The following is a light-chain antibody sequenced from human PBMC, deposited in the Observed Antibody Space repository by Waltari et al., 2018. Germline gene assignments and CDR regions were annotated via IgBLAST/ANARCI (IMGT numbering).Light chain of an antibody. V-gene: IGKV3-15*01. CDR1: PSVSSN. J-gene: IGKJ1*01. CDR2: GAS. CDR3: QQYNNWPRT. Sequence: EIVMTQSPATLSVSPGERATLSCRASPSVSSNLCWYQQKPGQAPRLLMYGASTRATNIPARFSGSGSGTEFTLTISSLQSEDFAVYYCQQYNNWPRTFGQGTQVETK.